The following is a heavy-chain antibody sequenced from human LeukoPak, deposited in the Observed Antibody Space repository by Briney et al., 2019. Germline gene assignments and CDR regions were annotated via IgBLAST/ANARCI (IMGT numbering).Heavy chain of an antibody. CDR1: GDSISRCY. J-gene: IGHJ5*02. CDR3: AREGLNMVRGIIPKEAWGWFDP. Sequence: PSETLSLTCTVSGDSISRCYWSWIRQPAGKGLEWIGRIYKTGSTNYNPSLKSRVTISVDTSKNQFSLKLSSVTAADTAVYYCAREGLNMVRGIIPKEAWGWFDPWGQGTLVTVSS. CDR2: IYKTGST. V-gene: IGHV4-4*07. D-gene: IGHD3-10*01.